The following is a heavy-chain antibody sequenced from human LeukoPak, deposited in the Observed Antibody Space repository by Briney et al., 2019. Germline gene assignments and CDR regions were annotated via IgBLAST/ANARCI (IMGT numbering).Heavy chain of an antibody. CDR3: AKDRERFGSGPIRH. J-gene: IGHJ1*01. V-gene: IGHV3-43*01. D-gene: IGHD1-1*01. CDR2: IKWDDGST. Sequence: GGSLRLSCAASGFTFRDYNMHWVRQAPGKGLEWVSHIKWDDGSTYYADSVKGRFTISRDNSKNSLYLQMNSLRTEDTALYYCAKDRERFGSGPIRHWGQGTLVTVFS. CDR1: GFTFRDYN.